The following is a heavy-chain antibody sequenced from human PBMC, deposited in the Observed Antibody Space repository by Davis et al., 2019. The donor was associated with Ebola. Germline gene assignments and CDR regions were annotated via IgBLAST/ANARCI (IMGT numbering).Heavy chain of an antibody. V-gene: IGHV4-4*02. J-gene: IGHJ4*02. CDR1: GDSLNNNNW. D-gene: IGHD3-10*01. CDR2: VHQSGGT. Sequence: GSLRLSCVVSGDSLNNNNWWNWVRQPPGKGLEWIGEVHQSGGTNYNPSLASRLTVNMDKSKNQFSLNLTSLTAADTAVYYCARSVGFGELIDWGQGTLVTVSS. CDR3: ARSVGFGELID.